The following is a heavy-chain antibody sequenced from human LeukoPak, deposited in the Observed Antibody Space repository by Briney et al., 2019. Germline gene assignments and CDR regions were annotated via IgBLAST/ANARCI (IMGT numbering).Heavy chain of an antibody. D-gene: IGHD3-10*01. J-gene: IGHJ4*02. CDR3: AKVGSGGYYFFFDY. CDR1: GFTFDYYG. V-gene: IGHV3-30*18. CDR2: ISYDGSNK. Sequence: GGSLRLCCGACGFTFDYYGLHWARQARGKGLESVAVISYDGSNKYYADSVKGRFTISRDNSKNTLYLQINSLRAEGPAVYYCAKVGSGGYYFFFDYWGQGTLVTVSS.